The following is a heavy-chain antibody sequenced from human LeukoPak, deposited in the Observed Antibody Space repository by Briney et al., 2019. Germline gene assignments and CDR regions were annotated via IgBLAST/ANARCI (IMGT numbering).Heavy chain of an antibody. Sequence: GGSLRLSCAASGFTVSSNYMSWVRQAPGKGLEWVSVIYSGGSTYYADSVKGRFTISRDNSKNTLYLQMNSLRAEDTAVYYCARDGGCSGGSCYTDYWGQGTLVTVSS. CDR1: GFTVSSNY. D-gene: IGHD2-15*01. J-gene: IGHJ4*02. CDR2: IYSGGST. CDR3: ARDGGCSGGSCYTDY. V-gene: IGHV3-66*01.